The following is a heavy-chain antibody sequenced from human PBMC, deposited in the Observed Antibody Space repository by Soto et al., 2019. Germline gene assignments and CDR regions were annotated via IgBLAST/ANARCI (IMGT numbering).Heavy chain of an antibody. Sequence: QVQLVESGGGVVQPGRSLRLSCAASGFTFSSYGMHWVRQAPGKGLEWMAVIWYDGNSKDYGDSVRGRFTVSRDNSKNTLYLPMDRPRAEDTAVYYCARDSSSWEGFDFWGQGTLVTVSS. D-gene: IGHD1-26*01. V-gene: IGHV3-33*01. CDR1: GFTFSSYG. CDR3: ARDSSSWEGFDF. J-gene: IGHJ4*02. CDR2: IWYDGNSK.